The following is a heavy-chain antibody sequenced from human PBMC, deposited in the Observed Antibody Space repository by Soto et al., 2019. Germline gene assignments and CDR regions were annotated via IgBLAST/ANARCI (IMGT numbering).Heavy chain of an antibody. Sequence: SETLSLTXAVPGYSISSGYYWGWIRQPPGKGLEWIGSIYHSGSIYYNPSLKSRVSISVDTSKDHFSLKLSSVTAAGTAVYYCARGKGHTGLNCFDPWGQGTLVTVSS. J-gene: IGHJ5*02. CDR1: GYSISSGYY. D-gene: IGHD2-21*02. CDR3: ARGKGHTGLNCFDP. CDR2: IYHSGSI. V-gene: IGHV4-38-2*01.